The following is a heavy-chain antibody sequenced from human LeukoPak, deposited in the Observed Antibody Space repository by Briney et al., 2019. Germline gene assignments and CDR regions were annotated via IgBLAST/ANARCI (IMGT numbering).Heavy chain of an antibody. CDR2: ISSSSSTI. CDR3: ASGYDYVWGSYPSHFDY. J-gene: IGHJ4*02. Sequence: GGSLRLSCAASGFTFSSYSMNWVRQAPGKGLEWVSYISSSSSTIYYADSVKGRFTISRDNAKNSLYLQMNSLRAEDTAVYYCASGYDYVWGSYPSHFDYWGQGTLVTVSS. V-gene: IGHV3-48*01. CDR1: GFTFSSYS. D-gene: IGHD3-16*01.